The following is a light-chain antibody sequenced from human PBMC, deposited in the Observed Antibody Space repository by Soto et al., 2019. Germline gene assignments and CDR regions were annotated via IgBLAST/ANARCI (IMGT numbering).Light chain of an antibody. V-gene: IGKV3-11*01. CDR3: QQRSNWPLT. CDR2: DAS. J-gene: IGKJ3*01. Sequence: EIVLTQSPATLSLSPGERATLSCRASQSVSSYLAWYQQKPGQAPRLLIYDASNRATGIPARFSGSGSGTDITLTISSPEPEDFAVYYCQQRSNWPLTFGPGTKVDIK. CDR1: QSVSSY.